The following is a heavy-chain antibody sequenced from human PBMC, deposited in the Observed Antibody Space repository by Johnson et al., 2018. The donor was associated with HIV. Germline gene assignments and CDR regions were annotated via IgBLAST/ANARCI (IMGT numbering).Heavy chain of an antibody. D-gene: IGHD3-10*01. V-gene: IGHV3-13*01. CDR2: IGTAGDT. Sequence: VQVVESGGGLVQPGGSLRLSCAASGFTFSSYDMHWVRQATGKGLEWVSSIGTAGDTYYPGSVKGRFTISRENAKNYLYLQMNSLRAGDTAVYYCARAGRFGELLYWYAFDIWGQGTMVTVSS. CDR3: ARAGRFGELLYWYAFDI. CDR1: GFTFSSYD. J-gene: IGHJ3*02.